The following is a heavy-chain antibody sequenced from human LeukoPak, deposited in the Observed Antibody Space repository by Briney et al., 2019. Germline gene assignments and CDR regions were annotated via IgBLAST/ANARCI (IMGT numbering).Heavy chain of an antibody. Sequence: SETLSLTCTVSGGSISSYYWSWIRQPPGKGLEWIGYIYYSGSTYCNPSLKSRVTISVDTSKNQFSLKLNSVTATDTAVYYCARHYGPWGQGTLVTVSS. V-gene: IGHV4-59*08. CDR1: GGSISSYY. CDR3: ARHYGP. CDR2: IYYSGST. D-gene: IGHD3-10*01. J-gene: IGHJ4*02.